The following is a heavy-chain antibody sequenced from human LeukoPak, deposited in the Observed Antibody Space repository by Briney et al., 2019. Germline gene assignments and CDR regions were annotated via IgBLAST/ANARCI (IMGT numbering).Heavy chain of an antibody. Sequence: TGGSLRLSCAASGLTFDSYAMSWVRQAPGKGLEWVSAISGSGGSTYYADSVKGRFTISRDNSKNTLHLHMISLRAEDTALYYFAITIIGNTCREYLQRWGQGTLVTVSS. J-gene: IGHJ1*01. D-gene: IGHD2/OR15-2a*01. V-gene: IGHV3-23*01. CDR3: AITIIGNTCREYLQR. CDR2: ISGSGGST. CDR1: GLTFDSYA.